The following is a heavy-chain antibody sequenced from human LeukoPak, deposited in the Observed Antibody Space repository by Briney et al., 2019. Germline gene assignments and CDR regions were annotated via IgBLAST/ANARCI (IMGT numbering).Heavy chain of an antibody. Sequence: PGGSLRLSCAASGFTVSSNYMSWVRQAPGKGLEWVSVIYSGGSTYYADSVKGRFTISRHNSKNTLYLQMNSLRSEDTAVYYCARRWFPDAFDIWGQGTMVTVSS. J-gene: IGHJ3*02. CDR1: GFTVSSNY. D-gene: IGHD3-10*01. V-gene: IGHV3-53*04. CDR3: ARRWFPDAFDI. CDR2: IYSGGST.